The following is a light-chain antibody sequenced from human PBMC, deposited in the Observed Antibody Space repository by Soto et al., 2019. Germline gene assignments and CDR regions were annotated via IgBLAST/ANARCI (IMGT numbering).Light chain of an antibody. Sequence: QSVLTQPPSVSGAPGQRVTISCTGSSSNIGAGYDVQWYKQLPGTAPKLLIYGNSNRPSGVPDRFSGSKSGTSASLAITGLEAEDEADYYCQSYDSSLSGVVFGGGTQLTVL. J-gene: IGLJ3*02. V-gene: IGLV1-40*01. CDR3: QSYDSSLSGVV. CDR2: GNS. CDR1: SSNIGAGYD.